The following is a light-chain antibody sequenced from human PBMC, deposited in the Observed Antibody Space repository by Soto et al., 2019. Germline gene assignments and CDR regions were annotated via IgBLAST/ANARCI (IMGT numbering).Light chain of an antibody. V-gene: IGKV3-11*01. CDR1: QSVRNY. Sequence: PHSPYTLSASVIERIRLTXLASQSVRNYLAWYQQKPGQAPRLLIYDASNRATGIPARFSGTGSETDFTLTISSLGPEDFAIYYCQQRSKMPLTFGHGTKVDIK. CDR2: DAS. CDR3: QQRSKMPLT. J-gene: IGKJ1*01.